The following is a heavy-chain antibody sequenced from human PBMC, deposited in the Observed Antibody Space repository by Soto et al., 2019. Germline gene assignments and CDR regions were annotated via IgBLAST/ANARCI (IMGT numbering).Heavy chain of an antibody. Sequence: GASVKVSCKASGYTFTSYGISWVRQAPGQGLEWMGWISSYNGNTTYAQKLQARVTVTTDTSTSTAYMELRSLRSDDTAVYYCARGGGRLGYCSTTSCSLNAFDIWGQGTMVTVSS. CDR2: ISSYNGNT. V-gene: IGHV1-18*01. CDR3: ARGGGRLGYCSTTSCSLNAFDI. J-gene: IGHJ3*02. CDR1: GYTFTSYG. D-gene: IGHD2-2*01.